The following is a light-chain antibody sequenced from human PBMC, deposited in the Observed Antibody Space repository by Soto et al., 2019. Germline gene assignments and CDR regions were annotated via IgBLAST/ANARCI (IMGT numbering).Light chain of an antibody. V-gene: IGKV4-1*01. J-gene: IGKJ5*01. CDR3: QHYFTTPIT. CDR2: WAS. CDR1: QSILHTSNGMNY. Sequence: EIVRNQSQDGLAGSLGEKATFNCQSSQSILHTSNGMNYLAWYQQKPGQPPKRLIYWASTRESGVPDRFSGSGSGTDFTLTISSLQAEDVAVYYCQHYFTTPITFGGGTRLEIK.